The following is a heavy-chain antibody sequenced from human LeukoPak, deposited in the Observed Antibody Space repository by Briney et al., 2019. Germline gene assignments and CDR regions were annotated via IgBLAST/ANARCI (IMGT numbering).Heavy chain of an antibody. CDR3: ARDPYSGSYGDYYYYYMDL. D-gene: IGHD1-26*01. V-gene: IGHV3-53*01. Sequence: GGSLRLSCAASGFTVSSNYMSWVRQAPGKGLERVSVIYSGGSTYYADSVKGRFTISRDNAKNSLYLQMNSLRAEDTAVYYCARDPYSGSYGDYYYYYMDLWGQGTTVTISS. CDR1: GFTVSSNY. J-gene: IGHJ6*03. CDR2: IYSGGST.